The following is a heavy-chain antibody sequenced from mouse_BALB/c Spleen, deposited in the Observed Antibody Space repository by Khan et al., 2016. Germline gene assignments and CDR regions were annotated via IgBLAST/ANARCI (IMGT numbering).Heavy chain of an antibody. CDR2: ISSGGSYT. D-gene: IGHD2-1*01. Sequence: VQLKESGGDLVKPGGSLKLSCAASGFTFSSYGMSWVRQTPDKRLEWVATISSGGSYTYYPDSVKGRFTISRDNAKNTLYLQMSSLKSEDTAMDYCARESYGNYWFAYWGQGTLVTVSA. CDR1: GFTFSSYG. CDR3: ARESYGNYWFAY. J-gene: IGHJ3*01. V-gene: IGHV5-6*01.